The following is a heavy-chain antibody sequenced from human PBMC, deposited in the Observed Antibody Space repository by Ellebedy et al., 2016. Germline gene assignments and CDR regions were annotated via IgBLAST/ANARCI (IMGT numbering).Heavy chain of an antibody. V-gene: IGHV4-39*01. J-gene: IGHJ3*02. Sequence: SETLSLXCSVSGGSISKTSYFWGWIRQPPGKGLECIGNIYYRGSTYYNPSLKSRVTLSVDTSRNQFSLRLTSVTAADTALYFCAKQVRSSSWSAFDIWGQGTVVTVSS. CDR1: GGSISKTSYF. CDR3: AKQVRSSSWSAFDI. CDR2: IYYRGST. D-gene: IGHD6-13*01.